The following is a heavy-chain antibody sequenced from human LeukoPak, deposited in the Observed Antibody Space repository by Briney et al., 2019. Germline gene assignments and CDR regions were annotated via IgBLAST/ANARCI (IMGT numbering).Heavy chain of an antibody. D-gene: IGHD3-10*01. CDR3: ASALYYYGSGSYQPSYYYYYGMDV. Sequence: SVKVSCKASGGTFSSYAISWVRQAPGQGLEWMGRIIPILGIANYAQKFQGRVTITADKSTSTAYMELSSLRSEDTAVYYCASALYYYGSGSYQPSYYYYYGMDVWGQGTTVTVSS. V-gene: IGHV1-69*04. J-gene: IGHJ6*02. CDR2: IIPILGIA. CDR1: GGTFSSYA.